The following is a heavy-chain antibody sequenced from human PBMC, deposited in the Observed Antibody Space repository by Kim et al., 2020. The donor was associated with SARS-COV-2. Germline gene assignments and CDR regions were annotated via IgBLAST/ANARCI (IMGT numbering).Heavy chain of an antibody. D-gene: IGHD4-17*01. CDR1: GGSFSGYY. J-gene: IGHJ6*02. CDR3: ARTRLRYAPYYYYGMDV. CDR2: INHSGST. Sequence: SETLSLTCAVYGGSFSGYYWSWIRQPPGKGLEWIGEINHSGSTNYNPSLKSRVTISVDTSKSQFSLKLSSVTAADTAVYYCARTRLRYAPYYYYGMDVWGQGTTVTVSS. V-gene: IGHV4-34*01.